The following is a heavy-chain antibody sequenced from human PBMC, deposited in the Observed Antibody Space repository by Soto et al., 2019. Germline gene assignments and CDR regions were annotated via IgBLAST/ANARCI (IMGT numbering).Heavy chain of an antibody. Sequence: PSETLSLTCAVSGGSISSSNWWSWVRQPPGKGLEWIGEIYHSGSTNYNPSLKSRVTISVDKSKNQFYLKLSSVTSEDTAVYYCARVAYYYDSSGYPPDDAFDIWGQGTMVTVSS. D-gene: IGHD3-22*01. J-gene: IGHJ3*02. CDR1: GGSISSSNW. CDR3: ARVAYYYDSSGYPPDDAFDI. CDR2: IYHSGST. V-gene: IGHV4-4*02.